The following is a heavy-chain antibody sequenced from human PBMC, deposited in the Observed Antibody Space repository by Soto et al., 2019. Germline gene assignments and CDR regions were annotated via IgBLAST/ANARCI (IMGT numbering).Heavy chain of an antibody. Sequence: EASVKVSCNASGYTFTSYAMHWVRQAPGQRLEWMGWINAGNGNTKYSQKFQGRVTITRDTSASTAYMELSSLRSEDTAVYYCARPPYYYGSGSYSKSAEYFQHWGQGTLVTVSS. J-gene: IGHJ1*01. V-gene: IGHV1-3*01. CDR2: INAGNGNT. CDR3: ARPPYYYGSGSYSKSAEYFQH. D-gene: IGHD3-10*01. CDR1: GYTFTSYA.